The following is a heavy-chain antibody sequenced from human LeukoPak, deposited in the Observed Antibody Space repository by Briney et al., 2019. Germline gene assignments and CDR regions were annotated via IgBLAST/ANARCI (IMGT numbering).Heavy chain of an antibody. CDR2: IYYSGST. V-gene: IGHV4-39*07. Sequence: SETLSLTCTVSGGSISSSSYYWGWIRQPPGKGPEWIGSIYYSGSTYYNPSLKSRVTISVDTSKNQFSLKLSSVTAADTAVYYCASTVAVAARGTFDIWGQGTMVTVSS. D-gene: IGHD2-15*01. J-gene: IGHJ3*02. CDR3: ASTVAVAARGTFDI. CDR1: GGSISSSSYY.